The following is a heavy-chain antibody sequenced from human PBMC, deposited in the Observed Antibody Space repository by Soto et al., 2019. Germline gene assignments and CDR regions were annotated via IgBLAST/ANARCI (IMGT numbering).Heavy chain of an antibody. CDR2: INHSGNT. Sequence: SETLSLTCAVYGGSFSGYHWSWIRQPPGKGLEWIGEINHSGNTNYNPSLKSRVTISLDTSKNQFSLNLTSVTAADTAVYYGASALKSINSGSYYYYGMDVWGQGTTVTVSS. J-gene: IGHJ6*02. D-gene: IGHD1-1*01. CDR1: GGSFSGYH. V-gene: IGHV4-34*01. CDR3: ASALKSINSGSYYYYGMDV.